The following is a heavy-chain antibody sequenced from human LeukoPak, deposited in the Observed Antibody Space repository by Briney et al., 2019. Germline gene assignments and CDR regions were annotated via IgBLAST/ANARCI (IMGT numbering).Heavy chain of an antibody. V-gene: IGHV1-69*05. CDR2: IIPIFGTA. CDR3: ARVGPGLVGYYYMDV. Sequence: SVKVSCKASGGTFSSYAISWVRQAPGQGLEWMGGIIPIFGTANYAQKFQGRVTITTDESTSTAYMELSSLRSEDTAVYYCARVGPGLVGYYYMDVWGKGTTVIVSS. J-gene: IGHJ6*03. D-gene: IGHD2-8*02. CDR1: GGTFSSYA.